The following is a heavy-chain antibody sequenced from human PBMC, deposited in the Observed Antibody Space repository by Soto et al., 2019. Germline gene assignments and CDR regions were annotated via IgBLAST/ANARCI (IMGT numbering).Heavy chain of an antibody. D-gene: IGHD2-21*01. CDR2: INPRDGST. CDR3: ARGSAVVSAGLDY. Sequence: QVQLMQSGAELKKPGASVKLSCKASGYTLTSNYLHWVRQAPGQGLEWMAMINPRDGSTSYAQKCQGRVTVTRYTSTSFVYLEWSSLRVDETAVSYCARGSAVVSAGLDYWGQGTLVTVPS. V-gene: IGHV1-46*01. CDR1: GYTLTSNY. J-gene: IGHJ4*02.